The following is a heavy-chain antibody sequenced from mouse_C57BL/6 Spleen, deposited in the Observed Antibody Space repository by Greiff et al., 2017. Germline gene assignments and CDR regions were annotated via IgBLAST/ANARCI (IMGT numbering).Heavy chain of an antibody. CDR3: ARRYGSYYFDY. CDR1: GYTFTSYW. D-gene: IGHD1-1*01. Sequence: QVQLKEPGAELVRPGSSVKLSCKASGYTFTSYWMHWVKQRPIQGLEWIGNIDPSDSETHYNQKFKDKATLTVDKSSSTAYMQLSSLTSEDSAVYYCARRYGSYYFDYWGQGTTLTVSS. V-gene: IGHV1-52*01. CDR2: IDPSDSET. J-gene: IGHJ2*01.